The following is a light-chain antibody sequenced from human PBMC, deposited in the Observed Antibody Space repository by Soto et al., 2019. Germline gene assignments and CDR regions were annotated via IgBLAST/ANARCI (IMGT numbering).Light chain of an antibody. CDR1: QAIGDS. J-gene: IGKJ4*01. Sequence: DIQVTQSPTFLAAAVGDRVNITCRASQAIGDSLAWYQQKPGKAPDLLIYSASTVLPGVPSRFSGSGSGTDFTLTINGLQSEDFATYFCQQGHSFPLTFGGGTKV. CDR3: QQGHSFPLT. V-gene: IGKV1-12*01. CDR2: SAS.